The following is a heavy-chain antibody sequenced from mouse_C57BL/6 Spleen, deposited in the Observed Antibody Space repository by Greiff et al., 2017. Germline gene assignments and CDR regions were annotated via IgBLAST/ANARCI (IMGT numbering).Heavy chain of an antibody. CDR1: GFTFSDYG. CDR3: ANYYGSRPFAY. J-gene: IGHJ3*01. V-gene: IGHV5-17*01. Sequence: EVQLQESGGGLVKPGGSLKLSCAASGFTFSDYGMHWVRQAPEKGLEWVAYISSGSSTIYYADTVKGRFTISRDNAKNTLFLQMTSLRSEDTAMYYCANYYGSRPFAYWGQGTLVTVSA. CDR2: ISSGSSTI. D-gene: IGHD1-1*01.